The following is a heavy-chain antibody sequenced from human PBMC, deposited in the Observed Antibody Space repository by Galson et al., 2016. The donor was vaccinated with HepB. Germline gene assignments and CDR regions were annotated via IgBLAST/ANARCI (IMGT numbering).Heavy chain of an antibody. V-gene: IGHV3-30-3*01. Sequence: SLRLSCAASGFTFSSYAMHWVRQAPGKGLEWVAVISFDGSNKYYADSVKGRFTISRDNSKNTLYLQMNSLGAEDTAIYYCAVRYSSIWYFQHWGQGTLVIVSS. D-gene: IGHD6-13*01. CDR1: GFTFSSYA. CDR3: AVRYSSIWYFQH. CDR2: ISFDGSNK. J-gene: IGHJ1*01.